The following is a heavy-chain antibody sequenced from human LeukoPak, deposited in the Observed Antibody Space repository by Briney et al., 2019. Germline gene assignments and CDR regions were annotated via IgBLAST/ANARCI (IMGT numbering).Heavy chain of an antibody. CDR2: TYYKSKWYN. CDR3: AREDASWTFDY. D-gene: IGHD2-2*01. J-gene: IGHJ4*02. V-gene: IGHV6-1*01. Sequence: SQTLSLTCAVSGDSVSSNSAAWHWIRQSPSRGLEWLGRTYYKSKWYNDYAVSVKSRITINPDTSKNQFSLHLNSVTPEDTAVYYCAREDASWTFDYWGQGTLVTVSS. CDR1: GDSVSSNSAA.